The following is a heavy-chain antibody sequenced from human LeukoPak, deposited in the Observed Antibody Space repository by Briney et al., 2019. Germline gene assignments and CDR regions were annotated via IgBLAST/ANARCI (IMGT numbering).Heavy chain of an antibody. CDR3: TKAPIVSCSGAFCYPFDS. CDR1: GFYFANYA. Sequence: GSLRLSCAASGFYFANYAMSWVRPGPGKGLEWVSATVGGGSPNTYHADSVKGRFTISRDNSKNTLFLQMNSLRAEDTAIYYCTKAPIVSCSGAFCYPFDSWGQGTLVTVSS. D-gene: IGHD2-15*01. V-gene: IGHV3-23*01. J-gene: IGHJ4*02. CDR2: TVGGGSPNT.